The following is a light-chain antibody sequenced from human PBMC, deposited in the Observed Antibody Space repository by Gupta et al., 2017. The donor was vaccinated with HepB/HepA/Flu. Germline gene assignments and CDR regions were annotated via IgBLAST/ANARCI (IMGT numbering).Light chain of an antibody. CDR3: LQYDNLPYT. CDR2: GVS. CDR1: QDIRKF. V-gene: IGKV1-33*01. Sequence: DIDLTQSPSSLSASIGDRVSITCQSSQDIRKFLNWFQHTPGRAPQLLLYGVSNLQEGVPSRFSGSGSGTHFTLTIDSLQPEDIGTYYCLQYDNLPYTFGQGT. J-gene: IGKJ2*01.